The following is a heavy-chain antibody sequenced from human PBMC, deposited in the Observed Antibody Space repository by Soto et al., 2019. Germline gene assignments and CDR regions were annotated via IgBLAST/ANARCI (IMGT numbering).Heavy chain of an antibody. CDR3: ARPGARSGEHIEGAGFDP. D-gene: IGHD2-21*01. CDR2: IIPIFGTA. CDR1: GGTFSRHA. Sequence: QVQLVQSGAEVRKPGSSVKVSCKASGGTFSRHAISWVRQAPGQGLEWMGGIIPIFGTANYAQKFQGRVTITADESTSTAYMELSSLRSEDTAVYYCARPGARSGEHIEGAGFDPWGQGTLVTVSS. V-gene: IGHV1-69*01. J-gene: IGHJ5*02.